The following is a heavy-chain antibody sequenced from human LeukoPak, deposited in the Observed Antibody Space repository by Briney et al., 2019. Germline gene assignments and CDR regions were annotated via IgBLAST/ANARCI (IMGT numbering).Heavy chain of an antibody. V-gene: IGHV3-30*18. Sequence: GGSLRLSCAASAFTFSSYGMHWVRQAPGKGLEWVAVISNDGSNEYYADSVKGRFTISRDNSKNTLYLQMNSLRAEDTAVYYCAKDRNPPRDTATVTGYFDYWGQGTLVTVSS. CDR3: AKDRNPPRDTATVTGYFDY. D-gene: IGHD5-18*01. CDR1: AFTFSSYG. CDR2: ISNDGSNE. J-gene: IGHJ4*02.